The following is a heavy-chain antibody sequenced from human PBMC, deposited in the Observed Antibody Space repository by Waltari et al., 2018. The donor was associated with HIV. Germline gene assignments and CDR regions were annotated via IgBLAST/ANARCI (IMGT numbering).Heavy chain of an antibody. J-gene: IGHJ5*02. D-gene: IGHD6-19*01. CDR2: ISSSSSTI. CDR3: ARDRSSGWYDWFDP. CDR1: GFTFSSYS. V-gene: IGHV3-48*02. Sequence: EVQLVESGGGLVRPGGSLGLSCAASGFTFSSYSRNWVRQGPGKGLEWVSYISSSSSTIYYADSVKGRFTISRDNAKNSLYLQMNSLRDEDTAVYYCARDRSSGWYDWFDPWGQGTLVTVSS.